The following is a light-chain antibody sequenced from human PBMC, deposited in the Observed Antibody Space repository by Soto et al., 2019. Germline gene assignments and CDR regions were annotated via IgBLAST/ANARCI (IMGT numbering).Light chain of an antibody. V-gene: IGKV3-15*01. CDR2: GAS. CDR3: QHYNRLPLT. Sequence: EIVLTQSPATLSVSPGERATLSCRASQSVSSNLAWYQQKPGQAPRLVIYGASTMATGIPARFSGSGSGTDFTLTISSLQSEDFAVYFCQHYNRLPLTFGGGAKVEIK. J-gene: IGKJ4*01. CDR1: QSVSSN.